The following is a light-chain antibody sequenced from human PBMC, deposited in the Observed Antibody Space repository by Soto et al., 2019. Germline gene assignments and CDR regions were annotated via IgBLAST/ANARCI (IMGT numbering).Light chain of an antibody. CDR1: SSDVGGCKF. J-gene: IGLJ1*01. CDR2: EVN. V-gene: IGLV2-8*01. Sequence: QSALTQPPSASGSPGQSVTISCTGTSSDVGGCKFVSWYQQYPGKAPQLIIYEVNKRPSGVPDRFSGSKSGNTASLTVSGLQAEDGADYYCSSCAGSNNPDVFGTGTKLTVL. CDR3: SSCAGSNNPDV.